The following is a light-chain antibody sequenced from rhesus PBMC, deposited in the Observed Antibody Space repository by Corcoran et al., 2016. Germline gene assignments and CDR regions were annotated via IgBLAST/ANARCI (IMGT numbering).Light chain of an antibody. J-gene: IGKJ2*01. CDR1: HNIYNN. CDR3: QHYYDNPSS. Sequence: DIQMTQSPSALSASVGDRVTISCRASHNIYNNLAWYQQKPGKAPKLLISTASSLQTGIPSRFSGSGSGTDFTLTISSLQPEDSAAYYCQHYYDNPSSFGQGTKVEIK. CDR2: TAS. V-gene: IGKV1S8*01.